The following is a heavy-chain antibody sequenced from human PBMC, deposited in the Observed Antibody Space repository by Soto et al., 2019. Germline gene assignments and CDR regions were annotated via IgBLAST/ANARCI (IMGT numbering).Heavy chain of an antibody. V-gene: IGHV1-69*13. D-gene: IGHD2-8*01. CDR2: IIPIFGTA. Sequence: EASVKVSCKASGGTFSSYAISWVRQAPGQGLEWMGGIIPIFGTANYAQKFQGRVTITADESTSTAYMELGSLRSEDTAVYYCARTDIVLMVYAIPADYYYYGMDVWGQGTTVTVSS. CDR1: GGTFSSYA. CDR3: ARTDIVLMVYAIPADYYYYGMDV. J-gene: IGHJ6*02.